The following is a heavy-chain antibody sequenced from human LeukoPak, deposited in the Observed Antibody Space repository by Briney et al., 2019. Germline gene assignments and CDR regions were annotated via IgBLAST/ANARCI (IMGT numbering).Heavy chain of an antibody. J-gene: IGHJ4*02. D-gene: IGHD3-22*01. V-gene: IGHV3-48*01. CDR1: GFTFSNYS. Sequence: GGSLRLSCEASGFTFSNYSMNWVRQAPGKGLEWVSYIRSSSTTIYYADSVKGRFTISRDNSKNTLYLQMNSLRAEDTAVYYCAKDYYDSSGYYYVRPYFDYWGQGTLVTVSS. CDR2: IRSSSTTI. CDR3: AKDYYDSSGYYYVRPYFDY.